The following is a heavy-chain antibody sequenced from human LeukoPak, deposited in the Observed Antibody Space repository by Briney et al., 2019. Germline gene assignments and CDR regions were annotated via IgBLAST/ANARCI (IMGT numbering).Heavy chain of an antibody. CDR3: ARATTIFGVAPYYYYMDV. Sequence: PSETLSLTCTVSGGSISSYYWSWIRQPPGKGLEWIGYIYYSGSTNYNPSLKSRVTISVDTSKNQFSLKLSSVTAADTAVYYCARATTIFGVAPYYYYMDVWGKGTTVTVSS. D-gene: IGHD3-3*01. CDR1: GGSISSYY. CDR2: IYYSGST. V-gene: IGHV4-59*01. J-gene: IGHJ6*03.